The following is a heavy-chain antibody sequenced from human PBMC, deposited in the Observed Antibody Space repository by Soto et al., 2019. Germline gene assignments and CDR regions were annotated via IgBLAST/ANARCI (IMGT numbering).Heavy chain of an antibody. CDR3: ASLSMITFGGIRKNAFDV. D-gene: IGHD3-16*01. J-gene: IGHJ3*01. CDR2: IYYSGST. Sequence: QVQLQESGPGLVKPSETLSLTCTVSGDSIRSYYWSWIRQPPGKGLEWIGYIYYSGSTNYNPSLKSRVTISVDTSKNQFSLKLSSVTAADTAVYYCASLSMITFGGIRKNAFDVWGQGTMSTFSS. V-gene: IGHV4-59*08. CDR1: GDSIRSYY.